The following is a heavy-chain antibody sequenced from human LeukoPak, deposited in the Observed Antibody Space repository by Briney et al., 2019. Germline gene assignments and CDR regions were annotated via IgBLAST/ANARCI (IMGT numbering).Heavy chain of an antibody. V-gene: IGHV3-72*01. CDR3: ARGTLIGSIIDY. CDR2: IRKKTNSYTT. CDR1: GFTFSDHY. J-gene: IGHJ4*02. Sequence: GGSLRLSCAASGFTFSDHYMDWVRQAPGKGLEWVGRIRKKTNSYTTEYAASVKDRFTISRDDSKNSLYLQMNSLRAEDTAVYYCARGTLIGSIIDYWGQGTLVTVSS.